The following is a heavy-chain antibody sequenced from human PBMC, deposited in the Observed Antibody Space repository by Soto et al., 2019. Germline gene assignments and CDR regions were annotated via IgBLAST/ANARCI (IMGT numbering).Heavy chain of an antibody. CDR3: ATLGGEHPHRDY. J-gene: IGHJ4*02. CDR1: GMTFSNLR. V-gene: IGHV3-74*01. CDR2: ISRDGSNT. Sequence: EVQLVESGGGLVQPGGSLRLSCAAPGMTFSNLRMHWVRQAPGKGLVWVSLISRDGSNTDYAESVKGRFTISRDNAKSPLYLKMNNLRVEDTAVYYCATLGGEHPHRDYWGQGTLVTVSS. D-gene: IGHD3-16*01.